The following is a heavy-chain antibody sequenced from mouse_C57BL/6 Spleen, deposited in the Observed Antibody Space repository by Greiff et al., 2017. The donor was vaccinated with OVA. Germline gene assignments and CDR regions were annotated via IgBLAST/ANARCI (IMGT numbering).Heavy chain of an antibody. CDR3: APLTGTVAY. D-gene: IGHD4-1*01. Sequence: QVQLQQSGAELVKPGASVKISCKASGYAFSSYWMHWVKQRPGQGLEWIGMIHPNSGSTNYNEKFKSKATLTVDKSSSTAYMQLSSLTSEDSAVYYCAPLTGTVAYWGQGTLVTVSA. V-gene: IGHV1-64*01. CDR1: GYAFSSYW. CDR2: IHPNSGST. J-gene: IGHJ3*01.